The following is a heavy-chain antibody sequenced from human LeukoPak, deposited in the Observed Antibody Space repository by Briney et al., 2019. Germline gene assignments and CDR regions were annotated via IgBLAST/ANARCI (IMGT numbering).Heavy chain of an antibody. J-gene: IGHJ5*02. V-gene: IGHV4-39*07. Sequence: SETLSLTCTVSGGSISSSSYYWGWIRQPPGKGLEWIGSIYYSGSTNYNPSLKSRVTMSVDTSKNQFSLKLSSVTAADTAVYYCARAHMVRGVIKNNWFDPWGQGTLVTVSS. CDR2: IYYSGST. CDR1: GGSISSSSYY. D-gene: IGHD3-10*01. CDR3: ARAHMVRGVIKNNWFDP.